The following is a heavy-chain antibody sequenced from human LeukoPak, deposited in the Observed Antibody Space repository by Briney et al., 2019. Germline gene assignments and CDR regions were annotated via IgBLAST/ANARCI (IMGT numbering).Heavy chain of an antibody. V-gene: IGHV3-20*04. CDR3: AGGDRSGWYFDY. CDR1: GFTFGDYA. J-gene: IGHJ4*02. CDR2: INWNGGST. Sequence: PGGSLRLSCTASGFTFGDYAMSWVRQAPGKGLEWVSGINWNGGSTGYADSVKGRFTISRDNAKNSLYLQMNSLRAEDTALYYCAGGDRSGWYFDYWGQGTLVTVSS. D-gene: IGHD6-19*01.